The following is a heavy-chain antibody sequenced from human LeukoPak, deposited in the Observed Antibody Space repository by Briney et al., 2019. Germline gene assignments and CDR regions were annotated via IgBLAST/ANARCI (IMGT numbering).Heavy chain of an antibody. V-gene: IGHV3-15*07. J-gene: IGHJ4*02. CDR2: IKSKADGETI. D-gene: IGHD5-24*01. CDR3: ARDRESINRVEMALLFDY. Sequence: GGSMRLSCAASGFTFTNAWMNWVRQAPGKGLEWVGRIKSKADGETIDYAAPVKGRFTFSRDDSKNMLYLQMNSLRAEDTAVYYCARDRESINRVEMALLFDYWGQGTLVTVSS. CDR1: GFTFTNAW.